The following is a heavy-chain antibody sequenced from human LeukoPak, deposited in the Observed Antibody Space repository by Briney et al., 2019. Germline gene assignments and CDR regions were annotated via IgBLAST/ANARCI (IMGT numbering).Heavy chain of an antibody. CDR1: GFTFTSYA. J-gene: IGHJ4*02. V-gene: IGHV1-3*01. Sequence: GGSLRLSCAASGFTFTSYAMHWVRQAPGQRLEWMGWINAGNGNTKYSQKFQGRVTITRDTSASTAYMELSSLRSEDTAVYYCARVSWLANASDYWGQGTLVTVSS. CDR2: INAGNGNT. CDR3: ARVSWLANASDY. D-gene: IGHD6-19*01.